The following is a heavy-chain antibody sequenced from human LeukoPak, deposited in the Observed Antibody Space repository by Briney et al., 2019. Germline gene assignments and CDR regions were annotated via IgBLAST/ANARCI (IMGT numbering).Heavy chain of an antibody. CDR3: ARVPTYYYGSGDPYYCDY. J-gene: IGHJ4*02. V-gene: IGHV3-11*06. Sequence: PGGSLRLSCAASGFTFSDYYMSWIRQAPGKGLEWVSYISSSSSYTNYADSVKGRFTISRDNAKNSLYLQMNSLRAEDTAVYYCARVPTYYYGSGDPYYCDYWGQGTLVTVSS. CDR2: ISSSSSYT. D-gene: IGHD3-10*01. CDR1: GFTFSDYY.